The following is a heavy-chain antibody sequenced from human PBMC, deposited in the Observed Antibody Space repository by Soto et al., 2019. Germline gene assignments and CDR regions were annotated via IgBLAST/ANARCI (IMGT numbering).Heavy chain of an antibody. CDR1: GGTFSSYS. CDR3: AREGYSYGFSWFDP. J-gene: IGHJ5*02. V-gene: IGHV1-69*13. Sequence: GASVKVSCKASGGTFSSYSISWVRQAPGQGLEWMGGIIPIFGTANYAQKFQGRVTITADESTSTAYMELSSLRSEDTAVYYCAREGYSYGFSWFDPWGQGTLVTVSS. D-gene: IGHD5-18*01. CDR2: IIPIFGTA.